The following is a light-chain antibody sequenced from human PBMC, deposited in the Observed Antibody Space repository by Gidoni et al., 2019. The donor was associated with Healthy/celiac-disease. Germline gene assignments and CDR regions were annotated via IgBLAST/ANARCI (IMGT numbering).Light chain of an antibody. CDR2: GAS. CDR1: QSVSSN. CDR3: QQYNNWPPRDT. J-gene: IGKJ2*01. V-gene: IGKV3-15*01. Sequence: EIVMTQSPAPLSVSPGERATLPCRASQSVSSNLAWYQQKLGQAPRLLIYGASTRATGIPARYSGSGSGTEFALTISSLQSEDFAVYYCQQYNNWPPRDTFGQGTKLEIK.